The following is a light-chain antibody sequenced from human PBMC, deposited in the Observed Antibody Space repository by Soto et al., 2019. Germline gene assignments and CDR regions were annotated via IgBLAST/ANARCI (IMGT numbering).Light chain of an antibody. CDR1: QSVLYSSNNKNY. Sequence: DIVMTQSPDSLAVSLGERATINCKSSQSVLYSSNNKNYLTWYQQKPGQPPKLIIYWASTRESGVPDRFSGSGSWTDFTHTIGSLQAEDVAVYYCQQYYSTPWTFGQGTKLEIK. CDR2: WAS. V-gene: IGKV4-1*01. J-gene: IGKJ1*01. CDR3: QQYYSTPWT.